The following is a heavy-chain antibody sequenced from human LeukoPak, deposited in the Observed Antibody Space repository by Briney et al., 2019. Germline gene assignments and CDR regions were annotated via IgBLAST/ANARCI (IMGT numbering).Heavy chain of an antibody. V-gene: IGHV3-7*01. CDR2: IKQDGSDK. D-gene: IGHD4-11*01. Sequence: GGSLRLSCAASGFTLSNHWMTWVRQAPGKGLECVAIIKQDGSDKNYVDSVKGRFTISRDNAKNSLFLQMNSLSAEDTAVYYCARGRTTVTPTFVDFWGQGTLVTVSS. J-gene: IGHJ4*02. CDR3: ARGRTTVTPTFVDF. CDR1: GFTLSNHW.